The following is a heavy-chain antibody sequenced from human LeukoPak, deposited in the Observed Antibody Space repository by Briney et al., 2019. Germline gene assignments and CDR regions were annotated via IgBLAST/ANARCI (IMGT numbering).Heavy chain of an antibody. V-gene: IGHV3-30*02. CDR2: IRYDRSNK. Sequence: GGSLRLSCAASGFTFSSCGMHWVRQAPGKGLEWVAFIRYDRSNKYYADSVKGRFTISRDNSKNTLYLQMNSLRAEDTAVYYCAKPPVDTAMALNWFDPWGQGTPVTVSS. CDR1: GFTFSSCG. D-gene: IGHD5-18*01. CDR3: AKPPVDTAMALNWFDP. J-gene: IGHJ5*02.